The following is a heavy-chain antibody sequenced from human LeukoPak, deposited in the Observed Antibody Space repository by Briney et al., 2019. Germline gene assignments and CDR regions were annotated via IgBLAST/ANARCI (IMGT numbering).Heavy chain of an antibody. CDR2: INHSGST. D-gene: IGHD5-12*01. Sequence: PSETLSLTCAVYGGSFSGYYWSWIRQPPGKGLEWIGEINHSGSTNYNPSLKSRVTISVDTSKNQFSLKLSSVTAADTAVYYCARRVIVATLDFWGQGTLVTVSS. CDR1: GGSFSGYY. V-gene: IGHV4-34*01. CDR3: ARRVIVATLDF. J-gene: IGHJ4*02.